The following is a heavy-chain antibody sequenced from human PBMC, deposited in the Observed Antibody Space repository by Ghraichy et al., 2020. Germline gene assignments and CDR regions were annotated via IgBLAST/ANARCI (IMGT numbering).Heavy chain of an antibody. V-gene: IGHV3-53*01. Sequence: GGSLRLSCAASGFTVSSNYMSWVRQAPGKGLEWVSVIYSGGSTYYADSLKGRFTISRDNSKNTLYLQMNSLRAEDTAVYYCARGISSGYYSGYFDYWGQGTLVTVSS. CDR1: GFTVSSNY. D-gene: IGHD3-22*01. CDR3: ARGISSGYYSGYFDY. J-gene: IGHJ4*02. CDR2: IYSGGST.